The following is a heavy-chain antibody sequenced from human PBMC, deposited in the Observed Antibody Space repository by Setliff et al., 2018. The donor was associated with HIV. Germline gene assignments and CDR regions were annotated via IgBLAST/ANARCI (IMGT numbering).Heavy chain of an antibody. CDR1: GFTFNSYW. CDR2: VNNDGSGT. V-gene: IGHV3-74*01. J-gene: IGHJ4*02. Sequence: GGSLRLSCVASGFTFNSYWMYWVRQAPGKGLVCVSRVNNDGSGTSYADSVKGRFTISRDNAKNTLYLQMNSLSADDTAVYYCVRGSGYYYFDNWGQGALVTVSS. D-gene: IGHD3-22*01. CDR3: VRGSGYYYFDN.